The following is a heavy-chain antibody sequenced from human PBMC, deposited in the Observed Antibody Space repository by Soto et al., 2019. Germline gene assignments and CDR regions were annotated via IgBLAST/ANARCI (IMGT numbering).Heavy chain of an antibody. Sequence: VQLLESGGGLVQPGGSLRLSCAASGFTFSTYAMNWVRQTPGKGLDWVSSISGSGGSTYYADSVKGRFTISRDHSKNTLDLQMNSLRAEDTAVYYCAKALGELWFGDLLPDYWGRGTLVTVSS. V-gene: IGHV3-23*01. CDR2: ISGSGGST. CDR1: GFTFSTYA. J-gene: IGHJ4*02. D-gene: IGHD3-10*01. CDR3: AKALGELWFGDLLPDY.